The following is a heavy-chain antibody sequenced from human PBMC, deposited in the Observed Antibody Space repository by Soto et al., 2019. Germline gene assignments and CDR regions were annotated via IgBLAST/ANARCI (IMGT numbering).Heavy chain of an antibody. D-gene: IGHD3-10*01. CDR2: ISAYNGNT. J-gene: IGHJ6*04. CDR3: ARPRGGWGVYGMDD. Sequence: QVQLVQSGGEVKKPGASVKVSCKASGYTFISYGITWVRQAPGQGLEWMGWISAYNGNTNYAQKLQGRVTMTTDTSTSRAYMELRSLRSDDRAGYWCARPRGGWGVYGMDDWCEGRTVSFSS. CDR1: GYTFISYG. V-gene: IGHV1-18*01.